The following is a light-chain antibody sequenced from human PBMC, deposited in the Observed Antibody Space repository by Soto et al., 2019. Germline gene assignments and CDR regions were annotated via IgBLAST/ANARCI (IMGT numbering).Light chain of an antibody. CDR1: QGISNY. Sequence: DIQLTQSPSSLSASVGDRVTITCRASQGISNYLAWYQQKPGKVPKLLIYAASTLQSGVPSRLSGSGSGTDFTLTISGLQPEDVANYYCQTYNSAPRTFGPGTKVDIK. J-gene: IGKJ3*01. CDR2: AAS. V-gene: IGKV1-27*01. CDR3: QTYNSAPRT.